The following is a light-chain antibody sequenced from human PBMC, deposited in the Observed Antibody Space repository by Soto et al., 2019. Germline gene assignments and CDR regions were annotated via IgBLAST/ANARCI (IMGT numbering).Light chain of an antibody. V-gene: IGLV2-14*01. CDR2: EVS. J-gene: IGLJ2*01. CDR1: SSDVGAYNY. CDR3: SSYTYSSTVV. Sequence: QSVLTQPASVSGSPGQSITISYTGTSSDVGAYNYVSWYQHRPNKAPKLLIYEVSDRPSGVSNRFSGSKSGNTASLTISGLQAEDEADYYCSSYTYSSTVVFGGGTKLTVL.